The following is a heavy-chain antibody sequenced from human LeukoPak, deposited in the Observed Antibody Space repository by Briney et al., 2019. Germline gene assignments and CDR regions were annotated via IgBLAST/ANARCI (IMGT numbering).Heavy chain of an antibody. D-gene: IGHD2-2*01. J-gene: IGHJ4*02. V-gene: IGHV1-46*01. Sequence: GASVKVSCKASGYSFTNFYIHWVRQAPGQGLEWMGILNPSGGTTNYAQKFQGRVTMTRDMSTSTVYMELSSLKSEDTAVYYCAREGSGSSSWAYWGQGTLVTVSS. CDR2: LNPSGGTT. CDR1: GYSFTNFY. CDR3: AREGSGSSSWAY.